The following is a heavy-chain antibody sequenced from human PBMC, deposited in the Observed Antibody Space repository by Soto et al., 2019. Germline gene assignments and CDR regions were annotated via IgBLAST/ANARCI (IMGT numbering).Heavy chain of an antibody. CDR2: ISYTGNT. J-gene: IGHJ4*02. V-gene: IGHV4-31*11. CDR3: ARTNDYWNGYGPFDH. D-gene: IGHD3-3*01. CDR1: GRSISSVGYY. Sequence: SETLSLTCAVSGRSISSVGYYWIWVRQHPGKGLEWIGSISYTGNTYYNPSLENRLSISLDTSENRFYLRLNSVTAADTAIYYCARTNDYWNGYGPFDHWGQGSLVTVSS.